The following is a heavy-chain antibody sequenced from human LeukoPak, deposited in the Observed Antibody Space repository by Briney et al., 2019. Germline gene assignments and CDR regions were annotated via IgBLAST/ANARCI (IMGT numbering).Heavy chain of an antibody. J-gene: IGHJ4*02. V-gene: IGHV5-51*01. D-gene: IGHD2-2*01. CDR1: GYSFSSYW. CDR3: ARHLSDITSSPNY. Sequence: NHGESLKISCKGSGYSFSSYWIAWVRQMPGKGLEWMGVIYPRDSRTTYSPSFQDQVTISADKPISTAYLQWTSLKASDTAMYYCARHLSDITSSPNYWGPGTLVTVSS. CDR2: IYPRDSRT.